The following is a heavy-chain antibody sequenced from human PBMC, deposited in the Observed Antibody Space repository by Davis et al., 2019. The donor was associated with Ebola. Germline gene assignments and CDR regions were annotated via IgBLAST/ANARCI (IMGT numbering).Heavy chain of an antibody. Sequence: MPGGSLRLSCAVYGGSFSGYYWSWIRQPPGKGLEWIGEINHSGSTNYNPSLKSRVTISVDTSKNQFSLKLSSVTAADTAVYYCVRGFGGQQTYDYWGLGTLVSVSP. CDR1: GGSFSGYY. CDR2: INHSGST. J-gene: IGHJ4*02. CDR3: VRGFGGQQTYDY. V-gene: IGHV4-34*01. D-gene: IGHD6-13*01.